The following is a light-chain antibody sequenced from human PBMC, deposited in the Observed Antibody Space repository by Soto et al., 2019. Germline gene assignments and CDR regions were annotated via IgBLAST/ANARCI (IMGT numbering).Light chain of an antibody. CDR3: QQRSNWPT. CDR1: QHISSY. V-gene: IGKV3-11*01. Sequence: EIVLTQSPATLSLSPGEGATLSCRASQHISSYLAWYQQKPGQAPRLLIYDASNRATGIPARFSGSGSGTDFTLTISSLEPEDFAVYYCQQRSNWPTFGQGTKLEIK. CDR2: DAS. J-gene: IGKJ1*01.